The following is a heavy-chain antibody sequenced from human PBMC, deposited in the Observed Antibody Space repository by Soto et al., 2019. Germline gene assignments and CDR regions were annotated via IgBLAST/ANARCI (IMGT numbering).Heavy chain of an antibody. V-gene: IGHV4-59*01. Sequence: PSETLSLTCTVSGGSISSYYWSWIRQPPGKGLEWIGYIYYSGSTNYNPSLKSRVTISVDTSKNQFSLKLSSVTAADTAVYYCARFRGGSYPRYFDYWGQGTLVTVSS. CDR2: IYYSGST. D-gene: IGHD1-26*01. CDR3: ARFRGGSYPRYFDY. CDR1: GGSISSYY. J-gene: IGHJ4*02.